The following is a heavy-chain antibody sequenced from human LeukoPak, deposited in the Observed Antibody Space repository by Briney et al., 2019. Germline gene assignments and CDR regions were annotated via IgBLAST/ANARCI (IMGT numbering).Heavy chain of an antibody. Sequence: GGSLRLSCAASGFTFRSHWMHWVRQAPGKGLLWVARINTDQSAATYADFAKGRFTISRDNAKNRVYLELNSLSVDDTAVYYCARELAGPTDYWGQGTLVIVSS. CDR3: ARELAGPTDY. CDR2: INTDQSAA. V-gene: IGHV3-74*01. CDR1: GFTFRSHW. J-gene: IGHJ4*02.